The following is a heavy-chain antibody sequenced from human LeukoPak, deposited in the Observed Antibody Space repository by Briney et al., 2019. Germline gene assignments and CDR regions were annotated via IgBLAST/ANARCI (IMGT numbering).Heavy chain of an antibody. CDR1: GGTFSSYA. D-gene: IGHD6-13*01. J-gene: IGHJ4*02. CDR3: ARVTGAAAGTPHFDY. CDR2: INPNSGGT. Sequence: GASVKVSCKASGGTFSSYAISWVRQAPGQGLEWMGWINPNSGGTNYAQKFQGRVTMTRDTSISTAYMELSRLRSDDTAVYYCARVTGAAAGTPHFDYWGQGTLVTVSS. V-gene: IGHV1-2*02.